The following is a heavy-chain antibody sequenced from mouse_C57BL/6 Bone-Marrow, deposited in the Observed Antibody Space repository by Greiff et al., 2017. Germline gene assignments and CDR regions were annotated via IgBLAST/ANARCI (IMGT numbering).Heavy chain of an antibody. CDR2: IYPRSGNT. CDR3: ARDITTVARFAY. J-gene: IGHJ3*01. Sequence: VKVVESGAELARPGASVKLSCKASGYTFTSYGISWVKQRTGQGLEWIGEIYPRSGNTYYNEKFKGKATLTAYKSSSTAYMELRSLTSEDSAVYFCARDITTVARFAYWGQGTLVTVSA. V-gene: IGHV1-81*01. CDR1: GYTFTSYG. D-gene: IGHD1-1*01.